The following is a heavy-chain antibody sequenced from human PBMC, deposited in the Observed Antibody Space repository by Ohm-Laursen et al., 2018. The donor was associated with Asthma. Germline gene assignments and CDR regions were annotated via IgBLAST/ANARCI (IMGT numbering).Heavy chain of an antibody. CDR2: IYSGGST. D-gene: IGHD3-22*01. CDR1: GFTVSSNY. CDR3: ARPYYDSSGLLDDAFDI. V-gene: IGHV3-53*05. J-gene: IGHJ3*02. Sequence: SLRLSCVASGFTVSSNYMSWVRQAPGKGLEWVSVIYSGGSTYYADSVKGRFTISRDNSKNTLYLQMNSLRAEDTAVYYRARPYYDSSGLLDDAFDIWGQGTMVTVSS.